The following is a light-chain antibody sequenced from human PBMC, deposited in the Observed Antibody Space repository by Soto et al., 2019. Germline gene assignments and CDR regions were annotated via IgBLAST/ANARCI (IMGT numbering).Light chain of an antibody. CDR3: SSYTSSSTLYV. CDR1: SSDVGGYTY. V-gene: IGLV2-14*01. CDR2: EVN. J-gene: IGLJ1*01. Sequence: QSVLAQPASVSVSPRQSITSSCTGASSDVGGYTYVSWYQQQPGKAPKLMIYEVNNRPSGVSNRFSGSKSGNTASLTISGLQAEDEADYYCSSYTSSSTLYVFGTGTKVTVL.